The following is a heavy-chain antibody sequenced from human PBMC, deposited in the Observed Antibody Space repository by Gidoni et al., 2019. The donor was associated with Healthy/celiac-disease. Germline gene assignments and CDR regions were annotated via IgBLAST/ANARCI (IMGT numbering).Heavy chain of an antibody. J-gene: IGHJ6*03. Sequence: EVQLLESGGGLVQPGGSLRLACAASGFTFSSYAMRWVRQAPGKGLEWVSAISGSGGSTYYADSVKGRFTISRDNSKNTLYLQMNSLRAEDTAVYYCAKAYYGDYYYYYYYMDVWGKGTTVTVSS. CDR1: GFTFSSYA. D-gene: IGHD4-17*01. CDR3: AKAYYGDYYYYYYYMDV. CDR2: ISGSGGST. V-gene: IGHV3-23*01.